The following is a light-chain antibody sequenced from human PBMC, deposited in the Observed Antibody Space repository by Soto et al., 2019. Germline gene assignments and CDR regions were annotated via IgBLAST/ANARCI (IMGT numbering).Light chain of an antibody. CDR2: EVS. CDR3: SSYTSSSTWV. V-gene: IGLV2-14*01. J-gene: IGLJ3*02. CDR1: SSDVGDYNY. Sequence: QSALTQPASVSGSPGQSITISCTGTSSDVGDYNYVSWYQHHPGRAPKLMIFEVSNRPSGVSNRFSGSKSGNTASLSISGLLAEDEAAYYCSSYTSSSTWVFGGGTKLTVL.